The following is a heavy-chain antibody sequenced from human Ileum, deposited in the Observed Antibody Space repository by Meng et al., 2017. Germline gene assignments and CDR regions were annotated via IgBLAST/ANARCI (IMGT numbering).Heavy chain of an antibody. D-gene: IGHD4-23*01. CDR1: SGSIRSNTY. J-gene: IGHJ4*02. Sequence: ATLQGSGPGLVRPSVTLALTCAVSSGSIRSNTYWSWVRQPPGKGLEWIGQISHSGSAYYNPSLKSRVPMSVDKSKSQFSLMLTSVTAADTAIYYCARHGGYSQDFWGQGTLVTVSS. CDR3: ARHGGYSQDF. V-gene: IGHV4-4*02. CDR2: ISHSGSA.